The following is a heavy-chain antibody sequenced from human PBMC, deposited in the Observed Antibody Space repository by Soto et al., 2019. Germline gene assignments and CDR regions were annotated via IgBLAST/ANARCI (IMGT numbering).Heavy chain of an antibody. D-gene: IGHD6-19*01. V-gene: IGHV3-30*18. Sequence: QVQLVESGGGVVQPGRSLRLSCAASGFTFSSYGMHWVRQAPGKGLEWVAVISYDGSNKYYADSVKGRFTISRDNSKNTLYLQMNSLRAEDTAVYYCAKDQWGDSSGWYKISYYCYYGMDVWGQGTTVTVSS. CDR2: ISYDGSNK. J-gene: IGHJ6*02. CDR3: AKDQWGDSSGWYKISYYCYYGMDV. CDR1: GFTFSSYG.